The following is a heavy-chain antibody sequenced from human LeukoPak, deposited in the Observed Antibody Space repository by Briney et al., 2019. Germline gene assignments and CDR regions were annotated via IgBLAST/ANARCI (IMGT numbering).Heavy chain of an antibody. V-gene: IGHV3-21*01. CDR2: ISSSSSYI. CDR3: AGAGYSGYGDY. J-gene: IGHJ4*02. CDR1: GFTFSSYS. D-gene: IGHD5-12*01. Sequence: GGSLRLSCAASGFTFSSYSMNWVRQAPGKGLEWVSSISSSSSYIYYADSVKGRVTISRYNAKNTLYLQMNSLRAEDTAVYYYAGAGYSGYGDYWGQGTLVTVSS.